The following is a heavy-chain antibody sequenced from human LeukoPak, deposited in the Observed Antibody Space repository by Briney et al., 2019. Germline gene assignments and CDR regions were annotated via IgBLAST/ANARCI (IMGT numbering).Heavy chain of an antibody. CDR1: GGSISSGDYY. CDR2: IYYSGST. J-gene: IGHJ5*02. V-gene: IGHV4-30-4*01. CDR3: ARDHEDWFDP. Sequence: SETLSLTCTVSGGSISSGDYYWSWIRQPPGKGLEWFGYIYYSGSTYYNPSLKSRVTISVDTSKNQFSLKLSSVTAADTAVYYCARDHEDWFDPWGQGTLVTVSS.